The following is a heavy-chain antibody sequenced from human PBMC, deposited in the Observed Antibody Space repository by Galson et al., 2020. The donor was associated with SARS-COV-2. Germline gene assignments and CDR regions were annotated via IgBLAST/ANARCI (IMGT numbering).Heavy chain of an antibody. D-gene: IGHD3-3*01. CDR3: AHRIHDFWSGLWSP. V-gene: IGHV2-5*02. J-gene: IGHJ5*02. CDR1: GFSLSTSRVG. Sequence: KMSGPTLVKPTQTLTLTCTFSGFSLSTSRVGVGWIRQPPGKALEWLALIYWDDDKRYSPSLKSRLTITKDTSKNQVVLTMTNMDPVDTATYYCAHRIHDFWSGLWSPWGQGTLVTVSS. CDR2: IYWDDDK.